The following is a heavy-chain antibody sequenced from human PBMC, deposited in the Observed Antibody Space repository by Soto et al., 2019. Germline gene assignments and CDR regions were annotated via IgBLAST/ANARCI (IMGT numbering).Heavy chain of an antibody. CDR3: ARGHFDWSTRTYGAFDI. CDR1: GGTISSYA. Sequence: QVQLVQSGAEVKKPGSSVKVSCKASGGTISSYAISWVRQAPGQGLEWMGGIIPMFDTENYAQKFQGRVTITADKSTSTAFMDLTSLRYEYTAVYYCARGHFDWSTRTYGAFDIWGQGIMVTVSS. J-gene: IGHJ3*02. D-gene: IGHD3-9*01. CDR2: IIPMFDTE. V-gene: IGHV1-69*06.